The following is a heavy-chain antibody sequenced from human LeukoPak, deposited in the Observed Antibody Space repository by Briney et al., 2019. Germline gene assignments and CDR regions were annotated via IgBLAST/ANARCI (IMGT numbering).Heavy chain of an antibody. D-gene: IGHD2-2*01. CDR2: IYYSGST. J-gene: IGHJ6*02. CDR3: ARDLVVVPARFGMDV. CDR1: GGSISSGGYY. Sequence: PSETLSLTCTVSGGSISSGGYYWSWIRQHPGTGLEWIGYIYYSGSTYYNPSLKSRVTISVDTSKNQFSLKLSSVTAADTAVYYCARDLVVVPARFGMDVWGQGTTVTVSS. V-gene: IGHV4-31*03.